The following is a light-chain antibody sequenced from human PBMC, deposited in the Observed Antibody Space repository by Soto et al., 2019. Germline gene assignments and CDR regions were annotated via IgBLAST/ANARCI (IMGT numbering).Light chain of an antibody. CDR3: QQYHSVPVT. CDR2: WVS. V-gene: IGKV4-1*01. J-gene: IGKJ5*01. Sequence: DLVMTQSPDYRAVSLVETAPINWKSGQSNSYSYNKKNQLAWYQQKPGQPPQLLIYWVSTRESGVPDRFSGSGSGTDFTLTISSLQAEDVAVYYCQQYHSVPVTFGQGTRLEIK. CDR1: QSNSYSYNKKNQ.